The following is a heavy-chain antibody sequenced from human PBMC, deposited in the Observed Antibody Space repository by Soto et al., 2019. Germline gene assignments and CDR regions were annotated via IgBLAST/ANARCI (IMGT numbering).Heavy chain of an antibody. V-gene: IGHV3-64D*06. CDR1: GFTFSSYA. CDR2: ISSNGGST. Sequence: GGSLRLSCSASGFTFSSYAMHWVRQAPGKGLEYVSAISSNGGSTYYADSVKGRFTISRDNSKNTLYLQMSSLRAEDTAVYYCVKAQGRELLWFGESDWGQGTLVTVSS. CDR3: VKAQGRELLWFGESD. D-gene: IGHD3-10*01. J-gene: IGHJ4*02.